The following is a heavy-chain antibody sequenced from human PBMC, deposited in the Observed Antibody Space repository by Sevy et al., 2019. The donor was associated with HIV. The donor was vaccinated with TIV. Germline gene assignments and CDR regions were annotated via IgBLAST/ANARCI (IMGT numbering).Heavy chain of an antibody. D-gene: IGHD2-15*01. CDR1: GGSISSYY. J-gene: IGHJ6*02. CDR2: IYTSGST. Sequence: SETLSLTCTVSGGSISSYYWSWIRQPAGKGLEWIGRIYTSGSTNYNPSLKSRVTMSVDTSKNQFSLKLSSVTAAGTAVYYCARDDHCSGGSCYSRAYYYGMDVWGQGTTVTVSS. V-gene: IGHV4-4*07. CDR3: ARDDHCSGGSCYSRAYYYGMDV.